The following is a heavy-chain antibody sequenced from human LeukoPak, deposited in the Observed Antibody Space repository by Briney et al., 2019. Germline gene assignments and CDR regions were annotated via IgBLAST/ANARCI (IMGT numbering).Heavy chain of an antibody. CDR3: ARGPFFGGVRSSGAFDI. J-gene: IGHJ3*02. D-gene: IGHD3-16*01. V-gene: IGHV4-30-4*08. CDR2: IYYSGST. Sequence: SETLSLTCTVSGGSISSGDYYWSWIRQPPGKGLEWIGYIYYSGSTYYNPSLKSRVTISVDTSKNQFSLKLSSVTAADTAVYYCARGPFFGGVRSSGAFDIWGQGTMVTVSS. CDR1: GGSISSGDYY.